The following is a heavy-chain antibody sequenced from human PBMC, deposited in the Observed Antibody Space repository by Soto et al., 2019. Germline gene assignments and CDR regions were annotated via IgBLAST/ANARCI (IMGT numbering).Heavy chain of an antibody. CDR1: GFTFSTYW. Sequence: EVQVMEYGGGLVQPGGSLTLSCAASGFTFSTYWMHWVRQAPGKGLVWVSRIYSDGSDTNYADPVKGRFTMSRDNAKNTVYLQMNSLSPEDTAVYYCARARCSGGSCYSGDAFDVWGQGTMVTVFS. CDR2: IYSDGSDT. CDR3: ARARCSGGSCYSGDAFDV. V-gene: IGHV3-74*01. D-gene: IGHD2-15*01. J-gene: IGHJ3*01.